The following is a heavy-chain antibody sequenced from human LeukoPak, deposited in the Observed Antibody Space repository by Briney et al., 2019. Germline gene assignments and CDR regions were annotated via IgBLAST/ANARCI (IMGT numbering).Heavy chain of an antibody. CDR1: GFPFNNHG. CDR2: IIGGAGST. CDR3: AKDFPSPYDSISLGAFDI. J-gene: IGHJ4*02. V-gene: IGHV3-23*01. D-gene: IGHD3-22*01. Sequence: GGSLRLSCAASGFPFNNHGMSWVRQAPGKGLEWVSGIIGGAGSTYYADSVKGRFTISGDNSKNTLYLQMNSLRAEDTAVYYCAKDFPSPYDSISLGAFDIWGQGTLLTVSS.